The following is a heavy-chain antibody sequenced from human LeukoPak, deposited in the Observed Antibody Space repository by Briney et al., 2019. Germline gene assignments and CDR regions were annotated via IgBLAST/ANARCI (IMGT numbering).Heavy chain of an antibody. Sequence: ASVKVSCKASGYTFTSYDINWVRQATGQGREWMGWMNPNSGKKGYAQKFQGRVTMNRNTSISTAYMELSSLRSEDTAVYYCARGASLHCSGGSCYGAWGQGTLVTVSS. CDR2: MNPNSGKK. CDR3: ARGASLHCSGGSCYGA. J-gene: IGHJ4*02. D-gene: IGHD2-15*01. CDR1: GYTFTSYD. V-gene: IGHV1-8*01.